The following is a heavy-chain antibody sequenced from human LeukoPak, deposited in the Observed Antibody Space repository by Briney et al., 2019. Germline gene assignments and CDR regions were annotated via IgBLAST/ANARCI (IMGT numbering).Heavy chain of an antibody. J-gene: IGHJ4*02. CDR2: ISWNSGSI. V-gene: IGHV3-9*01. CDR1: GFTFDDYA. CDR3: AKDSVVRPDRGEDFDY. Sequence: GRSLRLSCAASGFTFDDYAMHWVRQAPGKGLEWVSGISWNSGSIGYADSVKGRFTISRDNAKNSLYLQMNSLRAEDTALYYCAKDSVVRPDRGEDFDYWGQGTLVTVSS. D-gene: IGHD2-21*01.